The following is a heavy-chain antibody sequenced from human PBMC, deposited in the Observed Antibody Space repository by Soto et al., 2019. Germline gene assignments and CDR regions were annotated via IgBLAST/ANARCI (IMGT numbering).Heavy chain of an antibody. V-gene: IGHV1-69*13. Sequence: SVKVSCKASGGTFSSYAISWVRQAPGQGLEWMGGIIPIFGTANYAQKFQGRVTITADESTSTAYMELSSLRSEDTAVYYCARDYGYEDSRNWFDPWGQGTLVTVSS. CDR3: ARDYGYEDSRNWFDP. D-gene: IGHD5-18*01. J-gene: IGHJ5*02. CDR2: IIPIFGTA. CDR1: GGTFSSYA.